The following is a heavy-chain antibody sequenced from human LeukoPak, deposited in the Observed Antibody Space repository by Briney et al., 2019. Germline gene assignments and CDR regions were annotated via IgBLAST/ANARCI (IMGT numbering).Heavy chain of an antibody. CDR2: IIPIHGIA. Sequence: SSVKVSCKASGGTFSSYAISWVRQAPGQGLEWMGRIIPIHGIANYAQKFQGRVTITANKSTSTAYMELSSLRSEDTAVYYCARELVAANGYFDYWGQGTLVTVSS. CDR1: GGTFSSYA. J-gene: IGHJ4*02. V-gene: IGHV1-69*04. D-gene: IGHD5-12*01. CDR3: ARELVAANGYFDY.